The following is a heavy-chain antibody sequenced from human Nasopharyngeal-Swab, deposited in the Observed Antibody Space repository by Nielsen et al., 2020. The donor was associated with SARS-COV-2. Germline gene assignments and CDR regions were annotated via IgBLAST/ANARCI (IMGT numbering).Heavy chain of an antibody. CDR1: GYTFTTYW. D-gene: IGHD5/OR15-5a*01. V-gene: IGHV5-51*01. CDR2: IYPGDSDT. CDR3: ARLAPDIVSYAFDI. Sequence: GESLKISCKASGYTFTTYWIGWIRQLPGKGLEWMGIIYPGDSDTRYSPAFQGQVTISADKSISTAYLQWSSLKASDTAMYYCARLAPDIVSYAFDIWGQGTMVTVSS. J-gene: IGHJ3*02.